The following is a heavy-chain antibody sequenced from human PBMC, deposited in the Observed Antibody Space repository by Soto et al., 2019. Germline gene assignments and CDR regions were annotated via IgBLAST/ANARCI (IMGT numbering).Heavy chain of an antibody. Sequence: GSLRLSCASSGFTFSGSAMHWVRQASGKGLEWVGRIRSKANSYATAYAASVKGRFTISRDDSKNTAYLQMNSLKTEDTAVYYCTSRTTGFDYWGQGTLVTVSS. CDR2: IRSKANSYAT. CDR1: GFTFSGSA. CDR3: TSRTTGFDY. D-gene: IGHD1-7*01. J-gene: IGHJ4*02. V-gene: IGHV3-73*01.